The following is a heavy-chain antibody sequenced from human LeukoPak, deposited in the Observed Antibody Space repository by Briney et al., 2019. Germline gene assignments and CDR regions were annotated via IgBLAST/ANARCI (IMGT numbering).Heavy chain of an antibody. D-gene: IGHD1-26*01. CDR3: AKRGKSGRVGATWFDP. J-gene: IGHJ5*02. Sequence: PGRSLRLSCSASGFTFDDYAMHWVRHAPGKGLEWVSGISWNNATIDYADSVKGRFTISRDNAKNSLYLQMNSLRDEDTAVYYCAKRGKSGRVGATWFDPWGQGTLVTVSS. V-gene: IGHV3-9*01. CDR1: GFTFDDYA. CDR2: ISWNNATI.